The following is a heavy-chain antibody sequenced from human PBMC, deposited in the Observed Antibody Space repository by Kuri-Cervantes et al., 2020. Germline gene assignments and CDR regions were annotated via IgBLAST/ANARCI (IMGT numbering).Heavy chain of an antibody. CDR1: GFTFSNAW. D-gene: IGHD1-26*01. J-gene: IGHJ4*02. CDR3: ARGALQWELLTGYYDY. Sequence: GGSLRLSCAASGFTFSNAWMSWVRQAPGKGLEWVSAISGSGGSTYYADSVKGRFTISRDNSKNTLYLQMNSRRAEDTAVYYCARGALQWELLTGYYDYWGQGTLVTVSS. CDR2: ISGSGGST. V-gene: IGHV3-23*01.